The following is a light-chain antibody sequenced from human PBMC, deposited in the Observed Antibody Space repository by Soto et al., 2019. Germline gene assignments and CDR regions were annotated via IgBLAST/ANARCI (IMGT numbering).Light chain of an antibody. CDR3: QSFDSNLSGWV. CDR1: SSNIGAGYD. Sequence: QPVLTQPPSVSGAPGQRATISCTGSSSNIGAGYDVHWYQQLPGTAPKLLIFAVTSRPSGVPDRFSGSKSGTSASLAITGLQAEDEADYYCQSFDSNLSGWVFGGGTKVTVL. CDR2: AVT. J-gene: IGLJ3*02. V-gene: IGLV1-40*01.